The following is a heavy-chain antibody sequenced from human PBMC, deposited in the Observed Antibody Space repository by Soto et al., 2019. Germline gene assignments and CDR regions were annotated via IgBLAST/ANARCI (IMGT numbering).Heavy chain of an antibody. CDR2: SNHSGST. V-gene: IGHV4-34*01. D-gene: IGHD6-13*01. J-gene: IGHJ4*02. CDR3: ARGGRQQLIPTPISYKTDH. CDR1: GGSFSGYY. Sequence: SETLSLTCAVYGGSFSGYYWSWIRQPPEKGLEGIGESNHSGSTNYNPSLKSRVTISVDMSKNQFSLKLSSVTAADTAVYYCARGGRQQLIPTPISYKTDHWGQGTLVTVSS.